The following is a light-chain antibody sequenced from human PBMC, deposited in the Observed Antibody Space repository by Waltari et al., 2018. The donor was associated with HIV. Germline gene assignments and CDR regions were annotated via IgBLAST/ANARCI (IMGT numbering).Light chain of an antibody. Sequence: QSGLTQPPSLSGTPGQRLTIPCSGNNSNIGRNYVFWYRQVPAPAPSLLVYRNDQRRSGVVVRFSGSRSGASASLVIGGVRVEDEADYYCASWDDGLSGHVFGGGTTVSV. V-gene: IGLV1-47*01. J-gene: IGLJ1*01. CDR2: RND. CDR3: ASWDDGLSGHV. CDR1: NSNIGRNY.